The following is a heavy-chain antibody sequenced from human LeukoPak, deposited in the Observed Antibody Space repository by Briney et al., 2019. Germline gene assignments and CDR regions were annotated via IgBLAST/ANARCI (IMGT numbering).Heavy chain of an antibody. D-gene: IGHD5-24*01. CDR3: ARSSEAGGEMATILLTGFDY. J-gene: IGHJ4*02. CDR1: GGSISRSSFY. V-gene: IGHV4-39*07. Sequence: SETLSLTCTVSGGSISRSSFYWGWIRQPPGKGLEWIGGIYFSGTTYYNPSLKSRVTISVDKSRNQFSLKLSSVTAADTAVYYCARSSEAGGEMATILLTGFDYWGQGTLVTVSS. CDR2: IYFSGTT.